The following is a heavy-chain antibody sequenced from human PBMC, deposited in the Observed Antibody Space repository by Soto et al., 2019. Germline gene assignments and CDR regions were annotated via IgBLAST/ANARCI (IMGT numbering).Heavy chain of an antibody. Sequence: SETLSLTCTVSGGSISSGGYYWSWIRQHPGKGLEWIGYIYYSGSTYYNPSLKSRVTISVDTSKNQFSLKLSSVTAADTAVYYCARAVVVTPPTQPGPHFDYRGQGTLVTVSS. CDR3: ARAVVVTPPTQPGPHFDY. J-gene: IGHJ4*02. D-gene: IGHD2-15*01. CDR2: IYYSGST. CDR1: GGSISSGGYY. V-gene: IGHV4-31*03.